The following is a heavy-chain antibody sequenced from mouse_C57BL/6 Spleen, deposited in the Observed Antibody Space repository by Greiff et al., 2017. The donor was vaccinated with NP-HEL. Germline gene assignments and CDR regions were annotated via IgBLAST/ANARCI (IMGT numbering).Heavy chain of an antibody. D-gene: IGHD1-1*01. J-gene: IGHJ2*01. Sequence: VQLHQSGAELVKPGASVKMSCKASGYTFTSYWITWVKQRPGQGLEWIGDIYPGSGSTNYNEKFKSKATLTVDTSSSTAYMQLSSLTSEDSAVYYCARDSIYYGRTSDYFDYWGQGTTLTVSS. CDR3: ARDSIYYGRTSDYFDY. CDR2: IYPGSGST. CDR1: GYTFTSYW. V-gene: IGHV1-55*01.